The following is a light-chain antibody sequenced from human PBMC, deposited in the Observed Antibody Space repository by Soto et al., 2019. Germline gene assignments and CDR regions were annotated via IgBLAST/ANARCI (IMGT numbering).Light chain of an antibody. CDR2: AAS. V-gene: IGKV1-39*01. CDR1: RAITNH. CDR3: QQNYITPLT. J-gene: IGKJ4*01. Sequence: DVQLTQSPSPLYASVGDRVSISCRASRAITNHLNWYQQKPGKAPILLVYAASTLETGVPSRFSGSGSGTHFTLTIDNLQPEDVATYFCQQNYITPLTFGGGTKVEI.